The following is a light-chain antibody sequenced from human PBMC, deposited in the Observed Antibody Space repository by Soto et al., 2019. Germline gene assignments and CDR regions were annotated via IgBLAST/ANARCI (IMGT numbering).Light chain of an antibody. J-gene: IGKJ1*01. Sequence: EIVVTQSPGTLSVSPGERATLSCRASQSVSSSYLAWYQQKPGQAPRLLIYGASSRATGIPDRFSGSGSGTDFTLTISRLEPEDFAVYYCQQYGSSAPTTFGQGTKVDI. CDR3: QQYGSSAPTT. V-gene: IGKV3-20*01. CDR2: GAS. CDR1: QSVSSSY.